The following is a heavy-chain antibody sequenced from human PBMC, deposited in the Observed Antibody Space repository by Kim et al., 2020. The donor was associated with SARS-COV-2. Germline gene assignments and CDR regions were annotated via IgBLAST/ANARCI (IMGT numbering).Heavy chain of an antibody. Sequence: GGSLRLSCAASGFTVSSNYMSWVRQAPGKGLEWVSVIYSGGSTYYADSVKGRFTISRDNSKNTLYLQMNSLRAEDTAVYYCARDTKDKKRSGRIIYGMDVWGQGTTVTVSS. CDR3: ARDTKDKKRSGRIIYGMDV. CDR2: IYSGGST. V-gene: IGHV3-53*01. CDR1: GFTVSSNY. J-gene: IGHJ6*02. D-gene: IGHD3-10*01.